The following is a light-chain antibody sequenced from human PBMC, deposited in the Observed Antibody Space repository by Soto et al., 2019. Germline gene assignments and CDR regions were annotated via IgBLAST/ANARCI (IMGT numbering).Light chain of an antibody. J-gene: IGKJ1*01. Sequence: DIQMTKSPSSLSASVGGRVTIRCRASETIKVYLNWYQHKPGKAPNLLIFGASNLRGGVPSRFTGSGSGTDFTLTIDRLQPEDFATYYCQQSYTTPWTFGLGTKVEIK. CDR3: QQSYTTPWT. CDR2: GAS. V-gene: IGKV1-39*01. CDR1: ETIKVY.